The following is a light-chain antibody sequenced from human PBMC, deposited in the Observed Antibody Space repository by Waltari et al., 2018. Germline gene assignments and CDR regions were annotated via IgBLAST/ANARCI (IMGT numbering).Light chain of an antibody. V-gene: IGKV3-15*01. CDR2: GAS. J-gene: IGKJ1*01. CDR1: QNISSN. CDR3: QQYNNWPLT. Sequence: EIVMTQSPATLSVSPGERATLSCRASQNISSNLVWYQQKPGQAPRLVIFGASTRANGIPARFRGTGSGTEFTLTISSLQSQDFVVYYCQQYNNWPLTFGQGTKVEIK.